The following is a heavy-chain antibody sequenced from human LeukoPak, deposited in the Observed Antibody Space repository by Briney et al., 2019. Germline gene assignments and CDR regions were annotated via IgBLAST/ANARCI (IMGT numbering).Heavy chain of an antibody. CDR2: IWYDGSNK. J-gene: IGHJ4*02. Sequence: GGSLRLSCAASRFTFSNYGMHWVRQAPGKGLEWVAAIWYDGSNKYYADSVMGRFTISRDNSKNTLYLQMNSLRAEDTAVYYCARDPGRGYTYGYGFDYWGQGTLVTVSS. CDR1: RFTFSNYG. V-gene: IGHV3-33*01. CDR3: ARDPGRGYTYGYGFDY. D-gene: IGHD5-18*01.